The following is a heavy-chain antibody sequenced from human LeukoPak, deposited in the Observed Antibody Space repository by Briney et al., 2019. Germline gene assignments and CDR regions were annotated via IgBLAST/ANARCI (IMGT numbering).Heavy chain of an antibody. J-gene: IGHJ5*01. Sequence: SETLSLTCIVSGGSISNYYWSWIRQPPGKGLEWIGYIYYSGRTNYNPSLKSRLTISVDRSKNQFSLKLSSVTAADTAFYYCARNYYFGSGEGPNWFDSWGQGTLVTVSS. CDR3: ARNYYFGSGEGPNWFDS. V-gene: IGHV4-59*01. CDR2: IYYSGRT. D-gene: IGHD3-10*01. CDR1: GGSISNYY.